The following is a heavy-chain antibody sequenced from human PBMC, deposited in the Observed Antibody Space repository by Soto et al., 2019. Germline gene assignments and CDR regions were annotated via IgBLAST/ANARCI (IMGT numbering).Heavy chain of an antibody. J-gene: IGHJ4*02. CDR3: AVSIGARYCDY. CDR1: GGSISSGDYY. D-gene: IGHD6-6*01. CDR2: IYYSGST. V-gene: IGHV4-30-4*01. Sequence: QVQLQESGPGLVKPSQTLSLTCTVSGGSISSGDYYWSWIRQPPGKGLEWIGYIYYSGSTYYNPSXKXXVTISVDTSKNQCTLMLSSVTAADTAVYYCAVSIGARYCDYWGQGTLVTVSS.